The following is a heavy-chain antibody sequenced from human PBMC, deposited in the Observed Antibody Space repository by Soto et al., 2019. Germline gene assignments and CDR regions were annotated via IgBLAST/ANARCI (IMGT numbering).Heavy chain of an antibody. D-gene: IGHD4-17*01. CDR3: ARKGYGGNGHLFDY. V-gene: IGHV4-30-2*01. CDR2: IYHRGST. CDR1: GGSISSGGYS. Sequence: QLQLQESGSGLVKPSQTLSLTCAVSGGSISSGGYSWSWIRQPPGKGLEWIGYIYHRGSTYYNPSLKSRVTISEDRSKNQFSLKLSSVTAADTAVYYCARKGYGGNGHLFDYWGQGTLVTVSS. J-gene: IGHJ4*02.